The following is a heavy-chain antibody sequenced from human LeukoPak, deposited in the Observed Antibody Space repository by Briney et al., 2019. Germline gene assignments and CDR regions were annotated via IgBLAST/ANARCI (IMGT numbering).Heavy chain of an antibody. Sequence: GGSLRLSCAASGFTFSSYGMHWVRQAPGKGLEWVAVISYDGSNKYYADSVKGRFTISRDNSKNTLYLQMNSLRAEDTAVYYCARDIAAAGIPFDYWGQGTLVTVSS. J-gene: IGHJ4*02. CDR2: ISYDGSNK. V-gene: IGHV3-30*03. D-gene: IGHD6-13*01. CDR3: ARDIAAAGIPFDY. CDR1: GFTFSSYG.